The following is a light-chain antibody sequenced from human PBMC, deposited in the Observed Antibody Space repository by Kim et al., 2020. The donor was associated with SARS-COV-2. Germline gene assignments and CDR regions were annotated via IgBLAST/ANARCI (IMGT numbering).Light chain of an antibody. CDR3: QQRSDWPLT. Sequence: WSPGERAALSCRASQSIGTYLAWYQQKPGQAPRLVLYDVSNRATGIPGRFSGSGSGTDFTLTISSLDPEDFAVYYCQQRSDWPLTFGGGTKVEIK. J-gene: IGKJ4*01. CDR1: QSIGTY. V-gene: IGKV3-11*01. CDR2: DVS.